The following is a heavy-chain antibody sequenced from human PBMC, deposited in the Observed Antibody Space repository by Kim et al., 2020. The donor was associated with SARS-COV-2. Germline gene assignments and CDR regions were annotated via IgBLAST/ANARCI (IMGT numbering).Heavy chain of an antibody. Sequence: ASVKVSCRASGYRFTSYDIDWVRQAPGQGLEWMAWMNPNSGNSSFAKKFQGRVTVTKDISTGTAYMELRSLRSEDTAIYYCTRGRGYSDCDYDYWGQGTL. V-gene: IGHV1-8*01. CDR3: TRGRGYSDCDYDY. D-gene: IGHD5-12*01. CDR2: MNPNSGNS. CDR1: GYRFTSYD. J-gene: IGHJ4*02.